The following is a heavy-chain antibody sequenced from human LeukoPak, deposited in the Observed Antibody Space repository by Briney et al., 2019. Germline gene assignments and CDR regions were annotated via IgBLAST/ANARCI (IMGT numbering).Heavy chain of an antibody. CDR1: GFTFSSYS. Sequence: GGSLRLSCAASGFTFSSYSMNWVRQAPGKGLEWVSYISSSSSTIYYADSVKGRFTISRDNAKNSLYLQMNSLRAEDTAVYYCARSKIFGVVTDFDYWGQGTLVTVSS. CDR3: ARSKIFGVVTDFDY. V-gene: IGHV3-48*01. D-gene: IGHD3-3*01. CDR2: ISSSSSTI. J-gene: IGHJ4*02.